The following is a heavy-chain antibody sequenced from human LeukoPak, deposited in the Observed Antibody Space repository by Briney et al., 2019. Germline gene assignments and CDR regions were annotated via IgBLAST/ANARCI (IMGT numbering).Heavy chain of an antibody. CDR1: GFTFSSYS. V-gene: IGHV3-21*01. CDR3: ARGDGYNFEGFDY. D-gene: IGHD5-24*01. J-gene: IGHJ4*02. Sequence: GGSLRLSCAASGFTFSSYSMNWVRQAPGKGLEWVSSISSSSSYIYYADSVKGRFTISRDNAKNSLYLQMNSLRAEDTAVYYCARGDGYNFEGFDYWGQGTLVTVSS. CDR2: ISSSSSYI.